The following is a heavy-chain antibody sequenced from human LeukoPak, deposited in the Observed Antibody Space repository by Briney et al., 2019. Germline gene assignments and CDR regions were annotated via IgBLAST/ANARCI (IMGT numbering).Heavy chain of an antibody. J-gene: IGHJ4*02. CDR3: AREGEYGDSYY. Sequence: PSETLSLTCTVSGDSFSSDSYYWNWIRQAPGKGPEWIGNIYRGRTRFNPALTRRVTISLDMSTTKVSLSLASVTAADTARYYCAREGEYGDSYYWGQGILVIVSA. CDR1: GDSFSSDSYY. CDR2: IYRGRT. V-gene: IGHV4-30-2*01. D-gene: IGHD4-17*01.